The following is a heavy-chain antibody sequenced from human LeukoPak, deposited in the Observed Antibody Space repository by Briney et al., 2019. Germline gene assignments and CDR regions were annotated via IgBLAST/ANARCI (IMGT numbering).Heavy chain of an antibody. Sequence: ASVKVSCKTSGYTFTTYYIHWVRQAPGQGLEWMGIINPSGGSTSYARKFQGRVTMTRDTSTSTVYMELSSLRSEDTAIYYCARLIYNDYIFDYWGQGTLVTVSS. CDR1: GYTFTTYY. CDR3: ARLIYNDYIFDY. CDR2: INPSGGST. J-gene: IGHJ4*02. D-gene: IGHD4-11*01. V-gene: IGHV1-46*01.